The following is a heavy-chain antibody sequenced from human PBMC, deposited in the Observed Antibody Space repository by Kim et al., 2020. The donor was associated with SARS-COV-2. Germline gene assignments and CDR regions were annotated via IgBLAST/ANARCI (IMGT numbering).Heavy chain of an antibody. CDR2: IYYSGST. D-gene: IGHD1-26*01. Sequence: SETLSLTCTVSGGSISSSSYYWGWIRQPPGKGLEWIGSIYYSGSTYYNPSLKSRVTISVDTSKNQFSLKLSSVTAADTAVYYCARQKWELLRGADYWGQGTLVTVSS. CDR3: ARQKWELLRGADY. V-gene: IGHV4-39*01. J-gene: IGHJ4*02. CDR1: GGSISSSSYY.